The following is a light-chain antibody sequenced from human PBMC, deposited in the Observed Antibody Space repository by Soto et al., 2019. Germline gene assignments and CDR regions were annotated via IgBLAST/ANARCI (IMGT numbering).Light chain of an antibody. CDR1: QSVTTN. CDR2: GAS. V-gene: IGKV3-15*01. J-gene: IGKJ1*01. Sequence: IVMTQSPATLSVSPVERATLSCRASQSVTTNVAWYQQKPGQAPRLLIHGASTRATGIPARFSGSGSGTEFTLTITSLQSEDFALYHCQQYDNWPPRWTFGQGTKVDIK. CDR3: QQYDNWPPRWT.